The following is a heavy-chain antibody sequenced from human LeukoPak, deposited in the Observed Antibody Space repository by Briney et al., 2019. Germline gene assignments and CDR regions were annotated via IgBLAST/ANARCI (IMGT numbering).Heavy chain of an antibody. CDR2: ISAYNGNT. J-gene: IGHJ4*02. CDR1: GYTFNRHG. D-gene: IGHD4-23*01. CDR3: ARGTPTPLTHDY. V-gene: IGHV1-18*01. Sequence: GASVKVSCKASGYTFNRHGISWVRQAPGQGLEWVGWISAYNGNTNYAQKLQGRVTMTTDTSTSTAYMELRSLRSDDTAVYYCARGTPTPLTHDYWGQGTLVTVSS.